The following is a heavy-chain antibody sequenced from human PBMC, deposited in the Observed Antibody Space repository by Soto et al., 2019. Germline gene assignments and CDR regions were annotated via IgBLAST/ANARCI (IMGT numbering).Heavy chain of an antibody. CDR1: GFNFNSYT. Sequence: GSLRLSCAASGFNFNSYTINWVRQAPGKRLEWLSSISSSGYIFSTDSVRGRFTISRDNAKNSVYLQINSLRAEDTAVYFCARDCSGGSCHPGLDXWGQGTRVTVS. V-gene: IGHV3-21*01. D-gene: IGHD2-15*01. CDR3: ARDCSGGSCHPGLDX. CDR2: ISSSGYI. J-gene: IGHJ6*02.